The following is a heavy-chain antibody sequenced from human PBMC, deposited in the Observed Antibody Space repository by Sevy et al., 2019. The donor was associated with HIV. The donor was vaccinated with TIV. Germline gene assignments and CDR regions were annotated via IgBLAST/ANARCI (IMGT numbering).Heavy chain of an antibody. Sequence: GGSLRLSCSASGFTFSSYAMHWVRQAPGKGLEYVSAISSNGGSTYYADSVKGRFTISRDNSKNTLYLQMSSLRAGDTAVYYGVKDRGAGGYYYGSGSYTYYYYYYGMDVWGQGTTVTVSS. V-gene: IGHV3-64D*06. D-gene: IGHD3-10*01. CDR3: VKDRGAGGYYYGSGSYTYYYYYYGMDV. CDR1: GFTFSSYA. CDR2: ISSNGGST. J-gene: IGHJ6*02.